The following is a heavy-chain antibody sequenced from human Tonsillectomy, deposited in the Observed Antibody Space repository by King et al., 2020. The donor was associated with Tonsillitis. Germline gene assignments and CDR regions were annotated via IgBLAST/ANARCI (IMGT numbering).Heavy chain of an antibody. Sequence: VQLVESGGGVVQPGRSLRLSCAASGFSFSRYGMHWVRQAPGKGLEWVAVIWYDGSKKDYADSVKGRFTISRDNSKNTLYLQMNSLRAEDTAVYYCSRDSGSSFDYWGQGTLVTVSS. CDR1: GFSFSRYG. J-gene: IGHJ4*02. D-gene: IGHD1-26*01. V-gene: IGHV3-33*01. CDR2: IWYDGSKK. CDR3: SRDSGSSFDY.